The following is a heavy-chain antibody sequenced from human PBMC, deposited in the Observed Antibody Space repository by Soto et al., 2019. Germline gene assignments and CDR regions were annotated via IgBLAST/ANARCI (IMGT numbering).Heavy chain of an antibody. CDR1: GGTFNSYA. CDR3: ARDVGYYYDSSGYWL. V-gene: IGHV1-69*13. CDR2: IIPIFGTA. J-gene: IGHJ4*02. Sequence: ASVKVSCKASGGTFNSYAISWVRQAPGQGLEWMGGIIPIFGTANYAQKFQGRVTITADESTSTAYMELSSLRSEDTAVYYCARDVGYYYDSSGYWLWGQGTLVTVSS. D-gene: IGHD3-22*01.